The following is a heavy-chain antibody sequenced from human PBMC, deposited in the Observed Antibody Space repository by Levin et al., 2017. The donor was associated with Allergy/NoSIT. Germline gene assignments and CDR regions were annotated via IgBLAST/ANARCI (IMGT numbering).Heavy chain of an antibody. CDR1: GGSFSGYY. CDR2: INHSGST. CDR3: ARGLRERRVRPQGYYMDV. D-gene: IGHD1-26*01. Sequence: SQTLSLTCAVYGGSFSGYYWSWIRQPPGKGLEWIGEINHSGSTNYNPSLKSRVTISVDTSKNQFSLKLSSVTAADTAVYYCARGLRERRVRPQGYYMDVWGKGTTVTVSS. V-gene: IGHV4-34*01. J-gene: IGHJ6*03.